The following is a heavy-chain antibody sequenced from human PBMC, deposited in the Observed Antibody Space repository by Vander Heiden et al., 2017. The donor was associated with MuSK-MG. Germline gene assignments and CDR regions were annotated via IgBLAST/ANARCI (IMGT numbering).Heavy chain of an antibody. CDR3: ARGGVATLDY. J-gene: IGHJ4*02. Sequence: EVQLVESGGGLVQPGGSRRLSCAAAGFPFSSYWMHWVRQAPGKGLVWVSHINNDGSSTTYADSVKGRFTISRDNAKNTLYLQMNSLRAEDTAVYYCARGGVATLDYWGQGTLVTVSS. CDR1: GFPFSSYW. V-gene: IGHV3-74*01. D-gene: IGHD5-12*01. CDR2: INNDGSST.